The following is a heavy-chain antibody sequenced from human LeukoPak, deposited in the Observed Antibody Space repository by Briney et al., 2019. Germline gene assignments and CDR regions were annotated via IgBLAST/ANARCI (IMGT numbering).Heavy chain of an antibody. CDR2: IYYSGST. J-gene: IGHJ5*02. Sequence: PSETLSLTCTVSGGSISSYYWSWIRQPPGKGLEWIGYIYYSGSTNYNPSLKSRVTISVDTSKNQFSLKLSSVTAADTAVYYCARDLWSSSSSFDPWGQGTLVTVSS. CDR1: GGSISSYY. V-gene: IGHV4-59*01. D-gene: IGHD6-6*01. CDR3: ARDLWSSSSSFDP.